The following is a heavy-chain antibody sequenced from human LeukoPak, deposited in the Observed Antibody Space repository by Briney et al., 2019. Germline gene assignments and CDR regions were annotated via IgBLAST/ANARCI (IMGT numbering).Heavy chain of an antibody. J-gene: IGHJ3*02. V-gene: IGHV4-59*01. CDR1: GGSISSYY. CDR3: ARDYGGNSNDAFDI. CDR2: ISYSGST. Sequence: SETLSLTCTVSGGSISSYYWSWIRQPPGKGLEWIGFISYSGSTNYNPSLKSRVTMSVDTSNNQFSLKLSSVTAADTAVYYCARDYGGNSNDAFDIWGQGTMVTVSS. D-gene: IGHD4-23*01.